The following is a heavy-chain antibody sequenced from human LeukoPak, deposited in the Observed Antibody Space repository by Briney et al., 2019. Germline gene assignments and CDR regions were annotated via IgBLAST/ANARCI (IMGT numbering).Heavy chain of an antibody. Sequence: SETLSLTCAVYGGSFSGYYWSWIRQPPGKGLEWNGEINHSGSTNYNPSLKSRVTISVDTSKNQFSLKLSSVTAADTAVYYCARGRNYDFWTGLTGYYMDVWGKGSTVTVSS. CDR2: INHSGST. J-gene: IGHJ6*03. CDR1: GGSFSGYY. V-gene: IGHV4-34*01. D-gene: IGHD3-3*01. CDR3: ARGRNYDFWTGLTGYYMDV.